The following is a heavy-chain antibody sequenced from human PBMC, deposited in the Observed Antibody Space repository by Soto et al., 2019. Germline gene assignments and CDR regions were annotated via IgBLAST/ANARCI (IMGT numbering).Heavy chain of an antibody. CDR3: ARIGAAALAFDD. V-gene: IGHV4-39*01. CDR1: GGSISSSSYY. CDR2: IYYSGST. J-gene: IGHJ4*02. Sequence: SETLSLTCTVSGGSISSSSYYWGWIRQPPGKGLEWIGSIYYSGSTYYNPSLKSRVTISVDTSKNQFSLKLSSVTAADTAVYYCARIGAAALAFDDWGQGTLVTVSS. D-gene: IGHD6-13*01.